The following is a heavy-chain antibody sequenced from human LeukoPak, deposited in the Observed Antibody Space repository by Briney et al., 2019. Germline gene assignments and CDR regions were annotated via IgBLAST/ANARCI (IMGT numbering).Heavy chain of an antibody. Sequence: PGGSLRLSCAASGFTLSSYAMSWVRQAPGKGLEWVSAISGSGGSTYYADSVKGRFTISRDNSKNTLYLQMNSLRAEDTAVYYCAKDHDYGDYTDYWGQGTLVTVSS. CDR1: GFTLSSYA. J-gene: IGHJ4*02. CDR3: AKDHDYGDYTDY. V-gene: IGHV3-23*01. D-gene: IGHD4-17*01. CDR2: ISGSGGST.